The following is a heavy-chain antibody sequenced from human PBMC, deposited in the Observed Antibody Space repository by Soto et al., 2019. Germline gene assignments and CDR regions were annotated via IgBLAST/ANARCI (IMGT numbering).Heavy chain of an antibody. D-gene: IGHD1-26*01. Sequence: PSETLSLTCTVSGGSISSYYWLWIRQPAGKVLEWIGRIYTSGSTNYNPSLKSRVTMSVDTSKNQFSLKLSSVTAADTAVYYCARDYYEVGARYYYGMDVWGQGTTVTVSS. CDR1: GGSISSYY. V-gene: IGHV4-4*07. CDR3: ARDYYEVGARYYYGMDV. CDR2: IYTSGST. J-gene: IGHJ6*02.